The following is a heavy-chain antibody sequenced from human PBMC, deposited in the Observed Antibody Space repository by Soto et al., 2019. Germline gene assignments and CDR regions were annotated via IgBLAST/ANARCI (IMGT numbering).Heavy chain of an antibody. J-gene: IGHJ6*02. CDR2: ISYDGRTK. Sequence: GGSLRLSCAASGIAFSSYGMHWVRQAPGKGLEWMAFISYDGRTKYYADSVKGRFTISRDNAKNSLYLQMNSLRAEDTAVYYCARDRYSYYDFWSGSLPYYYYGMDVWGQGTTVTVSS. CDR1: GIAFSSYG. D-gene: IGHD3-3*01. V-gene: IGHV3-30*03. CDR3: ARDRYSYYDFWSGSLPYYYYGMDV.